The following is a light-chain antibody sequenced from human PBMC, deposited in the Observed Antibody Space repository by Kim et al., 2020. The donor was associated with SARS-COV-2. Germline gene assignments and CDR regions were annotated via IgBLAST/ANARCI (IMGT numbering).Light chain of an antibody. CDR1: SLRTYY. J-gene: IGLJ2*01. Sequence: LGQTVRITCQEDSLRTYYASWYQQKPGQAPVLFIYDKNNRPSGIPDRFSASRSENTASLTITAAQAEDEADYYCNSRDNTANHPVVFGGGTQLTVL. CDR2: DKN. CDR3: NSRDNTANHPVV. V-gene: IGLV3-19*01.